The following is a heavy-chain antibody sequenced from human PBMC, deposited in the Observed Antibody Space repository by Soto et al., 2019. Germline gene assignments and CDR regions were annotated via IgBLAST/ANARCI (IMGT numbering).Heavy chain of an antibody. J-gene: IGHJ5*02. CDR1: GYSINNGYY. V-gene: IGHV4-38-2*02. D-gene: IGHD2-2*01. CDR3: ARAVSIVVVPASGWFDP. CDR2: IYHSGST. Sequence: SETLSLTCIVSGYSINNGYYWGWIRQPPGKGLEWIGSIYHSGSTYYNPSLKGRVTISVDTSKNQFSLKLNFVTAADTAVYYCARAVSIVVVPASGWFDPWGQGTLVTVSS.